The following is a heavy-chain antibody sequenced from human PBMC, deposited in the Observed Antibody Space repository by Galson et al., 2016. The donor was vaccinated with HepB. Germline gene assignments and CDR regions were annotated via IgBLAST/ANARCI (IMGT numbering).Heavy chain of an antibody. CDR1: GGSISSHY. V-gene: IGHV4-59*11. J-gene: IGHJ4*02. D-gene: IGHD1-26*01. CDR2: IYKSGST. Sequence: EPLSLTCTVSGGSISSHYWSWIRQPPGKGLEWIGYIYKSGSTNNNPSLKSRVTISADTSKNQFSLKVTSVTAADTAVYYCARDEALDGSYYDSWGQGTLVIVSS. CDR3: ARDEALDGSYYDS.